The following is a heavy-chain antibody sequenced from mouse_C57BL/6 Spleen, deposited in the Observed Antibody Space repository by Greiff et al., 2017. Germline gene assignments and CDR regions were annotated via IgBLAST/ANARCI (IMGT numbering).Heavy chain of an antibody. CDR3: ARKYGYAMDY. J-gene: IGHJ4*01. CDR2: ISSGSSTI. V-gene: IGHV5-17*01. CDR1: GFTFSDYG. D-gene: IGHD1-1*01. Sequence: DVHLVESGGGLVKPGGSLKLSCAASGFTFSDYGMHWVRQAPEKGLEWVAYISSGSSTIYYADTVKGRFTISRDNAKNTLFLQMTSLRSEDTAMYYCARKYGYAMDYWGQGTSVTVSS.